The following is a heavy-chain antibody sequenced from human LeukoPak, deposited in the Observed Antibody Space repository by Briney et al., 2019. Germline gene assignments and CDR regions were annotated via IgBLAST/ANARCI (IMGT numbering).Heavy chain of an antibody. CDR3: AAHLLWFGELKPWFDP. CDR1: GYTLTDLS. J-gene: IGHJ5*02. Sequence: SSVKVSCKVSGYTLTDLSMHRMRQPPAKGIGWVGGFDPEDGESIYEQKLQGRVTMTEDTSTDTAYMELSSLGSEDTVAYYGAAHLLWFGELKPWFDPWGQGTLVTVSS. V-gene: IGHV1-24*01. CDR2: FDPEDGES. D-gene: IGHD3-10*01.